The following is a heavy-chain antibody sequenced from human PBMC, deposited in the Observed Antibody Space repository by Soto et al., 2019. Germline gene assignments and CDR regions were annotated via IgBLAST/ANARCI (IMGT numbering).Heavy chain of an antibody. Sequence: GGSLRLSCAASGFTFSSFAMSWVRQAPGKGLEWVSAISGSGGSTYYADSVKGRFTISRDNSKNTLYLQMNSLRAEDTAVYYCAKVAHSSILYSSTFDYWGQGTLVTVSS. V-gene: IGHV3-23*01. J-gene: IGHJ4*02. CDR2: ISGSGGST. CDR1: GFTFSSFA. D-gene: IGHD6-13*01. CDR3: AKVAHSSILYSSTFDY.